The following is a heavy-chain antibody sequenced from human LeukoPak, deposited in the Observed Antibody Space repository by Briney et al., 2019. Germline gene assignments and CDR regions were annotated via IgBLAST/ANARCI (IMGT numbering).Heavy chain of an antibody. Sequence: GRSLRLSCAASGFTVSSNYMSWVRQAPGKGLEWVSVIYSGGSTYYADSVKGRFTISRDNSKNTLYLQMNSLRAEDTAVYYCARHRDGYNPDYWGQGTLVTVSS. J-gene: IGHJ4*02. V-gene: IGHV3-53*01. CDR3: ARHRDGYNPDY. CDR1: GFTVSSNY. CDR2: IYSGGST. D-gene: IGHD5-24*01.